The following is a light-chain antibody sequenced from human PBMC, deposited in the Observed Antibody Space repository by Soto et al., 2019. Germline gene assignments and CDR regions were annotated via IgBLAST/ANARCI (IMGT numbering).Light chain of an antibody. V-gene: IGKV3-15*01. CDR1: QSVSSN. CDR2: GAS. CDR3: QQFNDWPRT. J-gene: IGKJ1*01. Sequence: EIVMTQSPATLSVSPGERATLSCRASQSVSSNLAWYQQKPGQAPRLLIYGASTRATDIPARFSGSGSGTEFTLTISNLQSVDFAVYYCQQFNDWPRTFGQGTKVDIK.